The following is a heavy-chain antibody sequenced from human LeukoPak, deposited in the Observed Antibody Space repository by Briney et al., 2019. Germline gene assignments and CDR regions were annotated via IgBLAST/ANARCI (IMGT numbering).Heavy chain of an antibody. CDR3: ARDGGSSYADFY. Sequence: GGSLRLSCAASGFTFRSYAMQWVRQAPGKGLKWVSYITYNSGTIFYADSVKGRFTISRDNAKDSLYLQMSSLRDEDTAVYYCARDGGSSYADFYCGQGTLVTVSS. D-gene: IGHD5-18*01. J-gene: IGHJ4*02. V-gene: IGHV3-48*02. CDR2: ITYNSGTI. CDR1: GFTFRSYA.